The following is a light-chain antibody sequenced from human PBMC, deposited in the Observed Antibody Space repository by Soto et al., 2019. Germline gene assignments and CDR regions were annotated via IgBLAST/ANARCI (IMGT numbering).Light chain of an antibody. V-gene: IGKV3-11*01. CDR1: QSVSSH. CDR3: QQRSDWPPIT. J-gene: IGKJ5*01. CDR2: DAS. Sequence: EIVLTQSPATLSLSPGEGATHSWSASQSVSSHLAWYQQKPGQAPRLLIYDASNRATGIPARFSGSGSGADCALTNSSLEPEDFAVYYCQQRSDWPPITCGQGTRLEIK.